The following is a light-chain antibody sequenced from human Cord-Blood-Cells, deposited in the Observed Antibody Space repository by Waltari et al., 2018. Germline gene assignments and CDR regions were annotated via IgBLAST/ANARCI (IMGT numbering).Light chain of an antibody. V-gene: IGKV1-39*01. CDR3: QQSYSTPHS. CDR1: QSISSY. Sequence: DIQMTQSPSSLSASVGARVTITCRASQSISSYLNWYQQKPGKAPKLLIYAASSLQSGVPSMFSGSGAGTDFTLTSSSLQPEDFATYYCQQSYSTPHSFGQGTKLEIK. CDR2: AAS. J-gene: IGKJ2*03.